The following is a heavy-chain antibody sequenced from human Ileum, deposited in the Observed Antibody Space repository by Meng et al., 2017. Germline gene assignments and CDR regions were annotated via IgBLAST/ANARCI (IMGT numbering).Heavy chain of an antibody. V-gene: IGHV3-48*03. CDR2: ISDSGDTT. J-gene: IGHJ3*02. D-gene: IGHD3-16*02. CDR3: ARVLYPRSDALDM. CDR1: GFTFRSFE. Sequence: GGSLRLSCAASGFTFRSFEMNWVRQAPGKGLEWVSYISDSGDTTYSADSVKGRFTISRDNAKSSLFLQMNSLRAEDTAVYYCARVLYPRSDALDMWGPGTMVTVSS.